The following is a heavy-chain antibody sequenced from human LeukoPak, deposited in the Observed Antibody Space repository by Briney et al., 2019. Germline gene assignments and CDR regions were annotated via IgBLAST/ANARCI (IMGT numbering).Heavy chain of an antibody. D-gene: IGHD6-13*01. CDR1: GYSISSGYY. CDR2: IYHSGST. Sequence: PSETLSLTCAVSGYSISSGYYWGWIRQPPGKGLEWIGSIYHSGSTYYNPSLKSRVTISVDVSKNQFSLKLSSVTAADTAVYYCARRTIAAAFDYWGQGTLVTVSS. CDR3: ARRTIAAAFDY. J-gene: IGHJ4*02. V-gene: IGHV4-38-2*01.